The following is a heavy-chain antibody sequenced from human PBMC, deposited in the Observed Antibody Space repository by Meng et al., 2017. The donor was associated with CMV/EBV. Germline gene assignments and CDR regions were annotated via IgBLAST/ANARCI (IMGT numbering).Heavy chain of an antibody. V-gene: IGHV1-24*01. CDR2: CDPEDGET. D-gene: IGHD3-16*01. Sequence: QLAQSGSGVKKTGASVKVSCKVYGYTLTELSMYWVRQAPGKGLASMRGCDPEDGETIYAQKFQGRVTMTEDTSTDTAYMELSSLRSEDTAVYYCATGGSTTVHRDIVWFDPWGQGTLVTVSS. CDR3: ATGGSTTVHRDIVWFDP. J-gene: IGHJ5*02. CDR1: GYTLTELS.